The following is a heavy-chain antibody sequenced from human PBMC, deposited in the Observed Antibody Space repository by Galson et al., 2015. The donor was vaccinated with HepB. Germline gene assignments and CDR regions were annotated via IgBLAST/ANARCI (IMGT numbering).Heavy chain of an antibody. J-gene: IGHJ4*02. CDR3: ARSRGAETPLEYYFDY. CDR2: IDPSDSYT. D-gene: IGHD3-16*01. CDR1: GYSFTSYW. Sequence: QSGAEVKKPGESLRISCKGSGYSFTSYWISWVRQMPGKGLEWMGRIDPSDSYTNYSPSFQGHVTISADKSISTAYLQWSSLKASDTAMYYCARSRGAETPLEYYFDYWGQGTLVTVSS. V-gene: IGHV5-10-1*01.